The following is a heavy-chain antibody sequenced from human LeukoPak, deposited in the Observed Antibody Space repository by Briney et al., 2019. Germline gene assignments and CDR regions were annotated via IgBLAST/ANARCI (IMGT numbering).Heavy chain of an antibody. J-gene: IGHJ3*02. Sequence: GASVKVSCRASGYTFTNVDINWVRQASGQGLEWIGGMNPNSGKTGYAQNFQGRVTLTRYTSISTAYMELSSLRSEDTAVYFCARDSNGQTRADDPFDIWGQGTMVTVSS. CDR2: MNPNSGKT. V-gene: IGHV1-8*03. CDR3: ARDSNGQTRADDPFDI. D-gene: IGHD6-19*01. CDR1: GYTFTNVD.